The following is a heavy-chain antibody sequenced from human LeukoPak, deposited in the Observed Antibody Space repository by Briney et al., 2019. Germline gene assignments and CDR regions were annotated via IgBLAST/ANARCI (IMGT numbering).Heavy chain of an antibody. Sequence: SETLSLTCTVSGCSISSSSYYWGWIRRPPGKGLEGIGSIYYSGSTYYNPSLKSRVTISVDTSKNQCSLTLSSVTAADTAVYYCARALDGDIDYWGQGTLVTVSS. CDR1: GCSISSSSYY. D-gene: IGHD3-10*01. CDR2: IYYSGST. J-gene: IGHJ4*02. V-gene: IGHV4-39*07. CDR3: ARALDGDIDY.